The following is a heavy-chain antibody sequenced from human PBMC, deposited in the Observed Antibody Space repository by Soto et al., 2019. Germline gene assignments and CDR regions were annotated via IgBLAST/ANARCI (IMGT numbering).Heavy chain of an antibody. Sequence: QVQLVESGGGVVQPGRSLRLSCAASGFTFINYGMHWVRQAPGKGLEWVAVIWYDGSNKYYADSVKGRFTISRDNSKNTLYLQMNSLRVEDTAVYYCARGGSSSWYLRGFDPWGQGTRVTVSS. CDR1: GFTFINYG. CDR2: IWYDGSNK. CDR3: ARGGSSSWYLRGFDP. V-gene: IGHV3-33*01. J-gene: IGHJ5*02. D-gene: IGHD6-13*01.